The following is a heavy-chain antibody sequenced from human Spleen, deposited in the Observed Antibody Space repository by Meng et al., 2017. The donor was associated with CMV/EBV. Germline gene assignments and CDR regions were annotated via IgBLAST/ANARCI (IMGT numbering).Heavy chain of an antibody. CDR3: ARLDDSSGYWNSFDY. CDR1: GGSISSYY. J-gene: IGHJ4*02. D-gene: IGHD3-22*01. Sequence: QVQLQQSGPGLVKPSETLSLPCTGSGGSISSYYCSWIRQPAGKGLEWIGRIYTSGSTNYNPSLKSRVTISVDTSKNQFSLKLSSVTAADTAVYYCARLDDSSGYWNSFDYWGQGTLVTVSS. V-gene: IGHV4-4*07. CDR2: IYTSGST.